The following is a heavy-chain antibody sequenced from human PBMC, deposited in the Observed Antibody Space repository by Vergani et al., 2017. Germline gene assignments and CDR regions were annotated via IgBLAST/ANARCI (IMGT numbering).Heavy chain of an antibody. CDR2: ISGSSSYV. D-gene: IGHD2-8*01. V-gene: IGHV3-21*02. Sequence: EVQLVESGGGLVKPGGSLRLSCAASGFSFSSSSMNWVRQAPGKGLEWFASISGSSSYVFYRDSVEGRFTITRDNAKRSVYLQMNSLRAEDTAMYFCARGLWDCTHIRCSPPSYWGQGTQVTVSS. CDR1: GFSFSSSS. CDR3: ARGLWDCTHIRCSPPSY. J-gene: IGHJ4*02.